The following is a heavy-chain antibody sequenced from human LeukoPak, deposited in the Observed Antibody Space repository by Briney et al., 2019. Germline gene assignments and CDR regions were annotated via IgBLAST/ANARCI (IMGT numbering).Heavy chain of an antibody. CDR1: GGSISSYY. Sequence: SETLSLTCTVSGGSISSYYWSWIRQSPGKGLEWIGYVYYSGSTNYNPSLKRRVTISIDTSKNQFSLKLSSVTAADTAVYYCAGQRGSNFDPWGQGTLVTVSS. D-gene: IGHD4-23*01. CDR3: AGQRGSNFDP. CDR2: VYYSGST. J-gene: IGHJ5*02. V-gene: IGHV4-59*08.